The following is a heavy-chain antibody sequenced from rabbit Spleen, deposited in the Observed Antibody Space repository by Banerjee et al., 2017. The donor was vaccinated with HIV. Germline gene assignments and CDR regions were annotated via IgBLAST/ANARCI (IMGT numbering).Heavy chain of an antibody. V-gene: IGHV1S40*01. CDR2: IYAGSSGDT. D-gene: IGHD8-1*01. CDR1: GFSFNSGYD. J-gene: IGHJ6*01. CDR3: VRDTGTSFSTYGMDL. Sequence: QSLEESGGGLVKPGASLTLTCKASGFSFNSGYDMCWVRQAPGKGLEWIACIYAGSSGDTYYAAWAKGRFTISKTSSTTVTLQMTSLTAADTATYFCVRDTGTSFSTYGMDLWGPGTLVTVS.